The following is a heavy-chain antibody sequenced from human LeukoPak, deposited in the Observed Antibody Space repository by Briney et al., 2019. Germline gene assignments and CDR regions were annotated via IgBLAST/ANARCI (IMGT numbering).Heavy chain of an antibody. CDR3: ARHYYDSSGYSYFDP. CDR1: GGSISSGSYY. D-gene: IGHD3-22*01. Sequence: SETLSLTCTVSGGSISSGSYYWSWIRQPAGKGLEWIGRIYTSGSTNYNPSLKSRVTISVDTSKNQFSLKLSSVTAADTAVYYCARHYYDSSGYSYFDPWGRGTLVTVSS. CDR2: IYTSGST. J-gene: IGHJ5*02. V-gene: IGHV4-61*02.